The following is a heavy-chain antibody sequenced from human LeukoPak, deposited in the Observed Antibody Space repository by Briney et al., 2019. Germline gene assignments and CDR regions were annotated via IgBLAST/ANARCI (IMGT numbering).Heavy chain of an antibody. CDR2: ISYDGTYK. Sequence: GGSLRLSCAASGFTFSSYGMHWVRQAPGKGLEWVAVISYDGTYKNYADSMKGRFTISRDNSKDTLSLQMNSLRAEDTAIYFCARELTGGVGNSWGQGTLVTVSS. J-gene: IGHJ4*02. D-gene: IGHD7-27*01. CDR1: GFTFSSYG. CDR3: ARELTGGVGNS. V-gene: IGHV3-30*03.